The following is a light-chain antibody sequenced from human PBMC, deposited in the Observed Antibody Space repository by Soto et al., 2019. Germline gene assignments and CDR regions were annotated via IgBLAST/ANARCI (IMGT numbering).Light chain of an antibody. CDR2: AAS. Sequence: DIQMTQSPSSVSASVGDRVTITCRASQGISNWLAWYQQKPGEAPKLLIYAASSLQGGVQTRFSGSGSGTDFTLTISSLQPEDFATYYCQQANSFPRTFGQGKRLEIK. CDR1: QGISNW. CDR3: QQANSFPRT. V-gene: IGKV1D-12*01. J-gene: IGKJ5*01.